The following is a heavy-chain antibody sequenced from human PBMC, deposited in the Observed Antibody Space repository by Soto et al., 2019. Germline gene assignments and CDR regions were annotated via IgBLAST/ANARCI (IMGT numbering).Heavy chain of an antibody. V-gene: IGHV3-21*01. CDR1: GFTFSSYS. J-gene: IGHJ4*02. CDR2: ISSSSSYI. Sequence: SLRLSCAASGFTFSSYSMNWVRQAPGKGLEWVSSISSSSSYIYYADSVKGRFTISRDNAKNSLYLQMNSLRAEDTAVYYCARDTTDSSGYYFDPFDYWGQGTLVTVS. CDR3: ARDTTDSSGYYFDPFDY. D-gene: IGHD3-22*01.